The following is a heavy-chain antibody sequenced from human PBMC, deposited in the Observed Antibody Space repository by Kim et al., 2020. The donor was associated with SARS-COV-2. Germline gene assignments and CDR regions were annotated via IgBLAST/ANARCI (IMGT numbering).Heavy chain of an antibody. Sequence: SVKVSCKASGGTFSSYAISWVRQAPGQGLEWMGRIIPILGIANYAQKFQGRVTITADKSTSTAYMELSSLRSEDTAVYYCATTVTTLYYYYYGMDVWGQGTTVTVSS. D-gene: IGHD4-4*01. CDR2: IIPILGIA. CDR3: ATTVTTLYYYYYGMDV. CDR1: GGTFSSYA. J-gene: IGHJ6*02. V-gene: IGHV1-69*04.